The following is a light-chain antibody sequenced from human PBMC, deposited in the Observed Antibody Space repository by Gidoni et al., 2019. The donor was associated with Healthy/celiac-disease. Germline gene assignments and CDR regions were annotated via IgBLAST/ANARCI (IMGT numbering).Light chain of an antibody. CDR1: SSDVGSYNL. J-gene: IGLJ2*01. CDR2: EGS. CDR3: CSYAGSSTFVV. Sequence: QSALTQPASDPGSPGPSITISCTGTSSDVGSYNLVSWYQQPPGKAPKLMIYEGSKRPSGVSNRFSGSKSGNTASLTISGLQAEDEADYYCCSYAGSSTFVVFGGGTKLTVL. V-gene: IGLV2-23*03.